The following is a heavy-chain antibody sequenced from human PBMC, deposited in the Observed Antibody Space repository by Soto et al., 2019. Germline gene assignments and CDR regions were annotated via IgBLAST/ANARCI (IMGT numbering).Heavy chain of an antibody. D-gene: IGHD3-3*01. CDR1: GFSLTTSGVG. CDR3: AHRVLRTVFGLVTTTAIYFDF. V-gene: IGHV2-5*02. J-gene: IGHJ4*02. Sequence: QITSNESGPTVVRPTETLTLTCRFSGFSLTTSGVGVGWVRQSPGKAPEWLALIYWDADKGYSESLKSRLTITKHTSKNQVVLTVANLDPTDTATYYCAHRVLRTVFGLVTTTAIYFDFWGQGTPVAVSS. CDR2: IYWDADK.